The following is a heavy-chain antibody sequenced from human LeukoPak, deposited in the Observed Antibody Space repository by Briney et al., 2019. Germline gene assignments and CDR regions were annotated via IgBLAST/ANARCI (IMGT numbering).Heavy chain of an antibody. J-gene: IGHJ4*02. D-gene: IGHD3-10*01. Sequence: PGGSLRLSCAASGFTFSDYYMSWVRQAPGKGLEWVSAISGSGGSTYYADSVKGRFTISRDNSKNTLYLQMNSLRAEDTAVYYCAKARPDHNHHRYGSGSYYWGQGTLVTVSS. CDR1: GFTFSDYY. CDR2: ISGSGGST. V-gene: IGHV3-23*01. CDR3: AKARPDHNHHRYGSGSYY.